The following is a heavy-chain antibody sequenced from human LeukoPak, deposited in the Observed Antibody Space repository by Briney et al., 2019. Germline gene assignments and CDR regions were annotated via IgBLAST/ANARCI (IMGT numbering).Heavy chain of an antibody. CDR1: GFTLSSSW. D-gene: IGHD6-6*01. V-gene: IGHV3-7*01. J-gene: IGHJ4*02. CDR3: ASLDCARPCGY. Sequence: PGGSLRLSCVASGFTLSSSWMSWVRQAPGGGLEWVANIRQDGKDEYYVDSVRGRFTISRDNAKNSLYLQMNSLRVEDTAVYYCASLDCARPCGYWGQGTMVTVSS. CDR2: IRQDGKDE.